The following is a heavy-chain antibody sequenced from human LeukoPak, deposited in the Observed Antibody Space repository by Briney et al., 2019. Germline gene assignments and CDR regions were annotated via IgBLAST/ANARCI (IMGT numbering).Heavy chain of an antibody. CDR2: ISYDGSNQ. D-gene: IGHD3-10*01. Sequence: GRSLRLSCAASGFTFSSYTMHWVRQAPGKGLEWVAVISYDGSNQHYADSVKGRFTISRDNSDNTLFLQMNSLRVEDTAVYYCARAGPPRLWFGELLVWGQGTLVSVSS. V-gene: IGHV3-30*04. CDR1: GFTFSSYT. CDR3: ARAGPPRLWFGELLV. J-gene: IGHJ4*02.